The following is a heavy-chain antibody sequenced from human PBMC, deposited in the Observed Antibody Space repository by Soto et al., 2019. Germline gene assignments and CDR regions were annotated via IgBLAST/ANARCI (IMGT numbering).Heavy chain of an antibody. D-gene: IGHD6-19*01. Sequence: ASVKVSCKASGYTFTSYAMQWVRHAPGQRLEWMGWINAGNGNTKYSQKFQGRVTITRDTSASTAYMELSSLRSEDTAVYYCARGVAGPLHWFDPWGQGTLVTVSS. V-gene: IGHV1-3*01. J-gene: IGHJ5*02. CDR2: INAGNGNT. CDR3: ARGVAGPLHWFDP. CDR1: GYTFTSYA.